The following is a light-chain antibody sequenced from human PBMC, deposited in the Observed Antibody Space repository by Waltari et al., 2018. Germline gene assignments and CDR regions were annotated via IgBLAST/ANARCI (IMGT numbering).Light chain of an antibody. Sequence: QSALAQPTSVSGSPGQSITISCTGITGDFGAYNYVSWYQQHPGKAPKPLVYEDRNRPAGVSDRLSGSKSGNTASLTISGLQVEDDCDYYCSSYTTSNGPYVFGSGTKVTVL. CDR3: SSYTTSNGPYV. CDR1: TGDFGAYNY. CDR2: EDR. J-gene: IGLJ1*01. V-gene: IGLV2-14*01.